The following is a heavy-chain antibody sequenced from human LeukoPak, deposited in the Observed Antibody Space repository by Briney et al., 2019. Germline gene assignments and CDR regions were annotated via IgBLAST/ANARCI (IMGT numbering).Heavy chain of an antibody. V-gene: IGHV4-59*01. J-gene: IGHJ6*03. Sequence: SETLSLTCTVSGGSISSYYWSWIRQPPGKGLEWIGYIYYSGSTNYNPSLKSRVTISVDTSKNQFSLKLSSVTAAHTAVYYCARVADCTNGVCYSDYYYYMDVWGKGTTVTVSS. CDR2: IYYSGST. D-gene: IGHD2-8*01. CDR1: GGSISSYY. CDR3: ARVADCTNGVCYSDYYYYMDV.